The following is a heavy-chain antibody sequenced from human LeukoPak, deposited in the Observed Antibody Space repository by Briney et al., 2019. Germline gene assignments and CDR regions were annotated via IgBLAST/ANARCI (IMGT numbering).Heavy chain of an antibody. CDR3: ARHPNFGVVYDWFDP. V-gene: IGHV4-39*01. D-gene: IGHD3-3*01. J-gene: IGHJ5*02. Sequence: SETLSLTCTVSGGSISSSSYYWGWIRQPPGKGLEWIGSIYYSGSTYYNPSLKSRVTISVDTSKNQFSLKLSSVTAADTAVYYCARHPNFGVVYDWFDPWGQGTLVTVSS. CDR1: GGSISSSSYY. CDR2: IYYSGST.